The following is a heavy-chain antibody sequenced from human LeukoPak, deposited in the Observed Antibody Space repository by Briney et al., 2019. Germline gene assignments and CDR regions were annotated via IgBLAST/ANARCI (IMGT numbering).Heavy chain of an antibody. J-gene: IGHJ1*01. D-gene: IGHD6-19*01. CDR3: ARDDSSGWYSHFQH. Sequence: PSETLSLTCTVSGGSISSYYWSWIRQPPGKGLEWIGYIYYSGSTNYNPSLKSRVTISVDTSKIQFSLKLSSVTAADTAVYYCARDDSSGWYSHFQHWGQGTLVTVSS. CDR2: IYYSGST. V-gene: IGHV4-59*01. CDR1: GGSISSYY.